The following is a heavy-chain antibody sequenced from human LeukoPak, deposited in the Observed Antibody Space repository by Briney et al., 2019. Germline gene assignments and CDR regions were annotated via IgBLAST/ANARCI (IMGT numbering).Heavy chain of an antibody. CDR2: IKQDGSEK. CDR3: ARDLGIAVAGTGGGFDY. Sequence: GGSLRLSCAVSGFSFSDYWMSWVRQAPGKGLEWVANIKQDGSEKYYVDSVKGRFTISRDNAKNSLYLQMNSLRAEDTAVYYCARDLGIAVAGTGGGFDYWGQGTLVTVSS. J-gene: IGHJ4*02. CDR1: GFSFSDYW. D-gene: IGHD6-19*01. V-gene: IGHV3-7*01.